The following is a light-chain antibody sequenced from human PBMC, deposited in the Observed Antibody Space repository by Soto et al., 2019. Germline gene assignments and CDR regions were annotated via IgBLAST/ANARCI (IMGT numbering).Light chain of an antibody. V-gene: IGLV1-40*01. J-gene: IGLJ2*01. CDR2: GDN. Sequence: QSVLTQPPSVSGAPGQRVTISCIGGSSNIRAGYNVHWYQQLPGTAPKLLISGDNNRPSGVPDRFSGSKSGTSASLAITGLQDEDEADYYCQSYDRSLSGSRVVFGGGTKLTVL. CDR3: QSYDRSLSGSRVV. CDR1: SSNIRAGYN.